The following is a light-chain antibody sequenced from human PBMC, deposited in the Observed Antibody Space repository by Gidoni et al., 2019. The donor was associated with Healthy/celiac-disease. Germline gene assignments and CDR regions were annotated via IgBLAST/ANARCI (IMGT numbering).Light chain of an antibody. CDR2: GAS. J-gene: IGKJ4*01. CDR3: QQYGSSPLT. V-gene: IGKV3-20*01. CDR1: QSVSSSY. Sequence: EFLLTQSPGTLSLSPGERATLSCRASQSVSSSYLAWYQQKPGQAPRLLIYGASSRATGIPDRFSGSGSGTDFTLTISRLEPEDFAVYYCQQYGSSPLTFGGGTKVEIK.